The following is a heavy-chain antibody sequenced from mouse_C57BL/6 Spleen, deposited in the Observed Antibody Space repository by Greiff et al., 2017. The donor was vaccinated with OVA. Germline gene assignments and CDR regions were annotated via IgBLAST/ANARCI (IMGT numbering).Heavy chain of an antibody. J-gene: IGHJ2*01. V-gene: IGHV1-15*01. CDR2: IDPETGGT. CDR3: TRIPY. CDR1: GYTFTDYE. Sequence: QVHVKQSGAELVRPGASVTLSCKASGYTFTDYEMHWVKQTPVHGLEWIGAIDPETGGTAYNQKFKGKAILTADKSSSTAYMELRSLTSEDSAVYYCTRIPYWGQGTTLTVSS.